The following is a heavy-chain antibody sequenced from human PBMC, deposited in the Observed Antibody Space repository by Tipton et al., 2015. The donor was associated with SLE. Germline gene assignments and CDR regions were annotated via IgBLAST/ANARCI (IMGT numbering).Heavy chain of an antibody. CDR1: GGSISSYY. CDR3: ARSGYNYGLGAFDI. D-gene: IGHD5-18*01. J-gene: IGHJ3*02. Sequence: TLSLTCTVSGGSISSYYWSWIRQPPGKGLEWIGYIYYSGSTNYNPSLKSRVTISVDTSKNQFSLKLSSVTAADTAVYYCARSGYNYGLGAFDIWGQGTMVTVSS. V-gene: IGHV4-59*07. CDR2: IYYSGST.